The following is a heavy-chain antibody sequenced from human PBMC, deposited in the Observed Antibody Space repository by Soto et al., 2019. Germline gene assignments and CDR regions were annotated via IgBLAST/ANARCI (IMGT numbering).Heavy chain of an antibody. CDR1: GYTFTSYG. V-gene: IGHV1-18*01. CDR3: ARDVRPAAGSWWFDP. Sequence: SSVKVSCKASGYTFTSYGISWVRQAPGQGLEWMGWISAYNGNTNYAQKLQGRVTMTTDTSTSTAYMELRSLRSDDTAVYYCARDVRPAAGSWWFDPWGQGTMVTVSS. J-gene: IGHJ5*02. D-gene: IGHD6-13*01. CDR2: ISAYNGNT.